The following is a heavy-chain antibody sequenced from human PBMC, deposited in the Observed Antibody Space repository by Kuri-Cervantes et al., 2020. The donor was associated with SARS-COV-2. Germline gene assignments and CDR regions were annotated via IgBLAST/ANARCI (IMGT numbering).Heavy chain of an antibody. CDR1: GYTFTSYG. CDR3: ARVLRFLEWLPQPQYYFDY. J-gene: IGHJ4*02. D-gene: IGHD3-3*01. V-gene: IGHV1-18*04. CDR2: ISAYNGNT. Sequence: ASVKVSCKASGYTFTSYGISWVRQAPGQGLEWIGWISAYNGNTNYAQKLQGRVTMTTDTSTSTAYMELRSLRSDDTAVYYCARVLRFLEWLPQPQYYFDYWGQGPLVTVSS.